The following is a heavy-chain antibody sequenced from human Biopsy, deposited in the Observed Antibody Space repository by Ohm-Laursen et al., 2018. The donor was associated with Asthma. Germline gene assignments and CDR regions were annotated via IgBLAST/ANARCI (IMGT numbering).Heavy chain of an antibody. J-gene: IGHJ6*02. CDR1: GGTFSNYP. Sequence: SVKVSCKASGGTFSNYPFTWVRQAPGQGLEWMGGIIPIFDTPNSAQKFQGRVTITADESTSTGYMELSSLRSEDTAVYYCASSGGNYGFYGMDVWGQETAVTVSS. CDR2: IIPIFDTP. CDR3: ASSGGNYGFYGMDV. D-gene: IGHD4-11*01. V-gene: IGHV1-69*13.